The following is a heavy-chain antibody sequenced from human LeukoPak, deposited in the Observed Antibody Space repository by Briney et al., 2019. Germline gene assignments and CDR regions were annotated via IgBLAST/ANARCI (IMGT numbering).Heavy chain of an antibody. Sequence: TSETLSLTSTVSVGSISSYYWSWIPQPPGEGLEWIGDIYYSGSTNYNPSLTSRVTISVDTSKNQFSLRLTSVTAADTAVYYCARDLASTVAASGMDVWGQGTTVTVSS. CDR1: VGSISSYY. J-gene: IGHJ6*02. CDR2: IYYSGST. CDR3: ARDLASTVAASGMDV. V-gene: IGHV4-59*01. D-gene: IGHD2-15*01.